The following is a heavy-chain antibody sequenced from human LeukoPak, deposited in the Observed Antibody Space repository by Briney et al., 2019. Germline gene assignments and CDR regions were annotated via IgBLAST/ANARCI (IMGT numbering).Heavy chain of an antibody. D-gene: IGHD3-22*01. J-gene: IGHJ3*02. V-gene: IGHV1-2*02. Sequence: GASVKVSCKASGYTFTGYYMHWVRQAPGQGLEWMGWINPNSGGTNYAQKLQGRVTMTTDTSTSTAYMELRSLRSDDTAVYYCARVVVMSGRRAHPDAFDIWGQGTMVTVSS. CDR1: GYTFTGYY. CDR3: ARVVVMSGRRAHPDAFDI. CDR2: INPNSGGT.